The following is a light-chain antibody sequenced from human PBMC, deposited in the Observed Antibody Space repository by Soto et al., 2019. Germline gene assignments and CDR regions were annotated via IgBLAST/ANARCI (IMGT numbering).Light chain of an antibody. CDR1: QSVTNNY. Sequence: EIVLTQSPGTLSLSPGERATLSCRASQSVTNNYLAWYQHKPGQAPRCLIYGAAIRSTGIPDRFSGSGSGTNFTLTVSSLEPEDFAVYYYQQYCTSLTFGQGTKLEI. CDR2: GAA. J-gene: IGKJ2*01. V-gene: IGKV3-20*01. CDR3: QQYCTSLT.